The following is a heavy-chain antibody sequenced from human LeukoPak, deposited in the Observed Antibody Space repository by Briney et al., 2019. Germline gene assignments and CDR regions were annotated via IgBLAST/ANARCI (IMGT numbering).Heavy chain of an antibody. CDR3: ARDSPGIAVASHFDY. V-gene: IGHV4-4*07. D-gene: IGHD6-19*01. J-gene: IGHJ4*02. Sequence: PAETLSLTCTVWGRSISSYYWSWLRQPAGKGLEWIGRIYTSGSTNYNPSLKRRVTMSVDTSKNQFSLKLSSVTAADTAVYYCARDSPGIAVASHFDYWGQGTLVTVSS. CDR2: IYTSGST. CDR1: GRSISSYY.